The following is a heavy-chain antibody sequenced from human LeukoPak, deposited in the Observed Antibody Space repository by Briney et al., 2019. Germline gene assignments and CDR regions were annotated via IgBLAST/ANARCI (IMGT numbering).Heavy chain of an antibody. CDR2: ITANGGRT. J-gene: IGHJ6*04. CDR1: GFTFSSYG. D-gene: IGHD3-10*02. CDR3: AELGITMIGGV. V-gene: IGHV3-23*01. Sequence: GGSLRLSCAASGFTFSSYGMSWVRQAPGKGLEWVSTITANGGRTYYADSVKGRFTISRDNAKNSLYLQMNSLRAEDTAVYYCAELGITMIGGVWGKGTTVTISS.